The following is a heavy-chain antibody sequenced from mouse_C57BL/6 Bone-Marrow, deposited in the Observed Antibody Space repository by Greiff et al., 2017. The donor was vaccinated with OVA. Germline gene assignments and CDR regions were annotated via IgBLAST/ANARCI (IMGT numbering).Heavy chain of an antibody. V-gene: IGHV1-64*01. Sequence: QVQLKQPGAELVKPGASVKLSCKASGYTFTSYWMHWVKQRPGQGLEWIGMIHPNSGSTNYNEKFKSKATLTVDKSSITAYMQLSSLTSEDSAVYYCARTTVGDWYFDGWGTGTTVTVSS. J-gene: IGHJ1*03. D-gene: IGHD1-1*01. CDR2: IHPNSGST. CDR1: GYTFTSYW. CDR3: ARTTVGDWYFDG.